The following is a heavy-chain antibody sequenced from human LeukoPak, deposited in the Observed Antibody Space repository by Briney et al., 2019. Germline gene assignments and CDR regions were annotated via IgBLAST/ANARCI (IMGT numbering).Heavy chain of an antibody. CDR3: TRMRGYTYGYWYLDL. Sequence: GASVKVSCKAAGYTFSSYDINWVRQAPGQGLEYMGWMNPSSGNTGYTQKFQGSITMTRDTSIGTAYMELSSLKSEDTALYYCTRMRGYTYGYWYLDLWGRGTLVTVSS. D-gene: IGHD5-18*01. V-gene: IGHV1-8*01. J-gene: IGHJ2*01. CDR2: MNPSSGNT. CDR1: GYTFSSYD.